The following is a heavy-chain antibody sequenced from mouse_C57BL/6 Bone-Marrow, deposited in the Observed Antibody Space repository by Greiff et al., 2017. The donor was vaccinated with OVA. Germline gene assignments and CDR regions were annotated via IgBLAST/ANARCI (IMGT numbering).Heavy chain of an antibody. CDR1: GFTFSSYA. D-gene: IGHD1-1*01. CDR2: ISDGGSYT. J-gene: IGHJ2*01. Sequence: EVKLMESGGGLVKPGGSLKLSCAASGFTFSSYAMSWVRQTPEKRLEWVATISDGGSYTYYPDNVKGRFTISRDNAKNNLYLQMSHLKSEDTAMYYCASLHYSGYWGQGTTLTVSS. CDR3: ASLHYSGY. V-gene: IGHV5-4*03.